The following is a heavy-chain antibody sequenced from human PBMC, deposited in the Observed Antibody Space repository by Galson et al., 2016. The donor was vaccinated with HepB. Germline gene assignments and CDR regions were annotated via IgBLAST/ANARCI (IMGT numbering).Heavy chain of an antibody. CDR1: GFVFSNFG. J-gene: IGHJ4*01. CDR2: ISTRRTT. CDR3: VKMGHCPAYGVCFNNYFHW. D-gene: IGHD2-8*01. Sequence: SLRLSCAASGFVFSNFGLSWVRQAPGKGLEWVASISTRRTTYYSDSVQGRFTISRDNSNNTLYLQMNSLRANDTAAYYCVKMGHCPAYGVCFNNYFHWWGHGTLVTVS. V-gene: IGHV3-23*01.